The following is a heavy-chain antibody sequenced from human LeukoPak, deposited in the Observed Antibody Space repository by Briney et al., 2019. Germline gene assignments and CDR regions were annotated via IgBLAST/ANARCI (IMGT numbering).Heavy chain of an antibody. CDR3: AKDPLWFGELLGSYYFDY. V-gene: IGHV3-30*18. J-gene: IGHJ4*02. CDR2: ISYDGSNK. Sequence: GGSLRLSCAASGFTFSSYGMHWVRQAPGKGLEWVAVISYDGSNKYYADSVKGRFTISRDNSKNTLYLQMNSLRAEDTAVYYCAKDPLWFGELLGSYYFDYWGQGTLVTVSS. D-gene: IGHD3-10*01. CDR1: GFTFSSYG.